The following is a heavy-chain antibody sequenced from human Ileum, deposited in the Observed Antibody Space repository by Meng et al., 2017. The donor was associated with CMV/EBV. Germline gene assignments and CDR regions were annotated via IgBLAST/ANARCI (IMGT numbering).Heavy chain of an antibody. J-gene: IGHJ2*01. CDR1: GGSISSGTYY. CDR3: ARVALRYFDL. Sequence: TCPVSGGSISSGTYYWSWIRQPAGKGLEWIGRIYTSGSTNYNPSLKSRVSISIDTSKNEFSLKLSSVTAADTAVYYCARVALRYFDLWGRGTLVTVSS. CDR2: IYTSGST. V-gene: IGHV4-61*02.